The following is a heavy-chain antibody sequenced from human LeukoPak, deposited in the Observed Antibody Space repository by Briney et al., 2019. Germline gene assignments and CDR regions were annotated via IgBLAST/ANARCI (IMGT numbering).Heavy chain of an antibody. V-gene: IGHV3-9*01. CDR2: ISWNSGSI. J-gene: IGHJ6*02. D-gene: IGHD3-22*01. Sequence: GRSLRLSCAASGFTFDDYAMHWVRQAPGKGLEWVSGISWNSGSIGYADSVKGRLTISRDNAKNSLYLQMNSLRAEDTALYYCAKDRPGDSSGYYPFGYYYGMDVWGQGTTVTVSS. CDR3: AKDRPGDSSGYYPFGYYYGMDV. CDR1: GFTFDDYA.